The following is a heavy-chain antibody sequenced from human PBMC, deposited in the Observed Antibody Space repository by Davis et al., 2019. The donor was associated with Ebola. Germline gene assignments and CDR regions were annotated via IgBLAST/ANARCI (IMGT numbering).Heavy chain of an antibody. CDR1: GFTFGDYA. D-gene: IGHD1-26*01. Sequence: GESLKISCTTSGFTFGDYAMSWVRQAPGKGLEWVAVISYDGSNKYYADSVKGRFTISRDNSKNTLYLQMNSLRAEDTAVYYCARALPSGSYGEFDYWGQGTLVTVSS. V-gene: IGHV3-30-3*01. J-gene: IGHJ4*02. CDR3: ARALPSGSYGEFDY. CDR2: ISYDGSNK.